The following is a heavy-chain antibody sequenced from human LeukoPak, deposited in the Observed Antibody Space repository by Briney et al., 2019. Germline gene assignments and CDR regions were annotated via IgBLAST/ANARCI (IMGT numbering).Heavy chain of an antibody. CDR1: GGSISSGSYY. V-gene: IGHV4-61*02. CDR2: IYTSGST. J-gene: IGHJ6*03. CDR3: ARRSIGLDYYYYMDV. Sequence: SETLSLTCTVSGGSISSGSYYWSWIRQPAGKGLEWIGRIYTSGSTNYNPSLKSRVTISVDTSKNQFSLKLSSVTAADTAVYYCARRSIGLDYYYYMDVWGKGTTVTVSS. D-gene: IGHD6-6*01.